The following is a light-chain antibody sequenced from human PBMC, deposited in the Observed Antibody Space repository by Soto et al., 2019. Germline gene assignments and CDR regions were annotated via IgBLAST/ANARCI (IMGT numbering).Light chain of an antibody. V-gene: IGKV3-20*01. J-gene: IGKJ1*01. CDR1: QSVSSNY. CDR2: GAS. Sequence: EIVLTQSPGTLSLSPGERATLSCRASQSVSSNYLAWYQQKPGQAPRPLIYGASSRATGIPDRFSGSGAGXXFXLTXSRLEPEDFAVYYCQQYGSSPWTFGQGTKVEIK. CDR3: QQYGSSPWT.